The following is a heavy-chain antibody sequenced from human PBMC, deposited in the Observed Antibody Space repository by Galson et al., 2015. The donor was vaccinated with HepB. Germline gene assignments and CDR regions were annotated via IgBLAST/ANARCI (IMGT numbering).Heavy chain of an antibody. V-gene: IGHV1-69*10. CDR3: ARGGGVVVVAATHNWFDP. Sequence: SVKVSCKASGGTFSSYAISWVRQAPGQGLEWMGGIIPILGIANYAQKFQGRVTITADKSTSTAYMELSSLRSEDTAVYYCARGGGVVVVAATHNWFDPWGQGTLVTVSS. J-gene: IGHJ5*02. D-gene: IGHD2-15*01. CDR2: IIPILGIA. CDR1: GGTFSSYA.